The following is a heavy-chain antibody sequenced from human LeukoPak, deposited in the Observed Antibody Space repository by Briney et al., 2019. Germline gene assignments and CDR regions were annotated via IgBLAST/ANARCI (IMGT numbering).Heavy chain of an antibody. CDR2: VSYSGNT. CDR3: ATNYYDSSGYIRFDP. CDR1: GGSISRSSYY. J-gene: IGHJ5*02. Sequence: PSETLSLTCTVSGGSISRSSYYWGWIRQTPGMGLEWIGSVSYSGNTDYNPSLKSRVTISVDTSKNLFSLRLTSVTAADTAVYYCATNYYDSSGYIRFDPWGQGTLVTVSS. V-gene: IGHV4-39*02. D-gene: IGHD3-22*01.